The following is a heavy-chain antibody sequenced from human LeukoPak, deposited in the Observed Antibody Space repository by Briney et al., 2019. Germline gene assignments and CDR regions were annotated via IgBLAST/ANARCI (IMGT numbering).Heavy chain of an antibody. Sequence: GGSLRLSCTASGFTFGDYAMSWVRQAPGQGLEWVGFIRSKAYGGTTEYAASVKGRFTISREDSNSVAYMQMNSLKTEDTAVYYCTARRGGSRLDYWGQGTLVTVSS. D-gene: IGHD1-26*01. J-gene: IGHJ4*02. CDR3: TARRGGSRLDY. V-gene: IGHV3-49*04. CDR1: GFTFGDYA. CDR2: IRSKAYGGTT.